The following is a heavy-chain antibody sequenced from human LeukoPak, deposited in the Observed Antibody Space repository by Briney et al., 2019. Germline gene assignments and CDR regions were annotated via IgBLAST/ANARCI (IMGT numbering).Heavy chain of an antibody. CDR1: VFTFSRYG. CDR2: IWYDGSNK. J-gene: IGHJ4*02. CDR3: AREGNDYYYDQ. Sequence: GGSLRPSCAASVFTFSRYGMHWVRQAPGKGLEWVAVIWYDGSNKYYADSVKGRFTISRDNSKNTLYLQMNSLRAEDTAVYYCAREGNDYYYDQWGQGTLVTVSP. D-gene: IGHD3-16*01. V-gene: IGHV3-33*01.